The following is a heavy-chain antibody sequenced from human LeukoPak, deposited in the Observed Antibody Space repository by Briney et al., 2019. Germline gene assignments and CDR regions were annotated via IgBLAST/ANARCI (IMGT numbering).Heavy chain of an antibody. J-gene: IGHJ4*02. CDR1: GGSISSSSYY. CDR2: MSNSGST. D-gene: IGHD6-13*01. CDR3: ARRSQAAAGRGIDY. Sequence: SETLSLTCTVSGGSISSSSYYWGWLPQSPGKGLEWIGTMSNSGSTYYNPSLKSRVTISADTAKNQFSLKLSSVAAADTAVYYCARRSQAAAGRGIDYWGQGTLVTVSS. V-gene: IGHV4-39*01.